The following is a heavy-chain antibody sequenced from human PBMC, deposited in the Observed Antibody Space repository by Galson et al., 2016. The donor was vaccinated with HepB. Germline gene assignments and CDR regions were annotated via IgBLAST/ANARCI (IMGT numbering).Heavy chain of an antibody. J-gene: IGHJ4*02. CDR2: ISHDGALT. Sequence: SLRLSCAASGFTFSRYAMTWVRQAPGKGLEWVSVISHDGALTYYAESLKGRFTVSRDNSRNTLYLHVNSLRAEDTALYYCAKEMSVPTGRLLDYWGQGTLVTVSS. CDR1: GFTFSRYA. V-gene: IGHV3-23*01. D-gene: IGHD1-14*01. CDR3: AKEMSVPTGRLLDY.